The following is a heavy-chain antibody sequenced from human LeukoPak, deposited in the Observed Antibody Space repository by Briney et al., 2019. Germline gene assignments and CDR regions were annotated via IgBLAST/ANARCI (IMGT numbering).Heavy chain of an antibody. V-gene: IGHV4-61*02. CDR2: IYTSGST. CDR1: GGSISSGSYY. D-gene: IGHD5-18*01. CDR3: ARDALGYSYGRDYYYYGMDV. J-gene: IGHJ6*02. Sequence: SQTLSLTCTVSGGSISSGSYYWSWIRQPAGKGLEWIGRIYTSGSTNYNPSLKNRVTISVDTSKHQFSLKLSSVTAADTAVYYCARDALGYSYGRDYYYYGMDVWGQGTTVTVSS.